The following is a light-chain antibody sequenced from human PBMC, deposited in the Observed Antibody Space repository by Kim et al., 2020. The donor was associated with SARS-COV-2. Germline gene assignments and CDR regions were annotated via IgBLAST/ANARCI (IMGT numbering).Light chain of an antibody. CDR1: QSVSSSY. J-gene: IGKJ4*01. V-gene: IGKV3-20*01. Sequence: EIELTQSPGTLSLSPGERATLSCRASQSVSSSYLAWYQQKPGQAPRLLIYGASSRATGIPDRFSGSGSGTDFTLTISRLEPEDFAVYYCQQYGSSPLAFGGGTKVDLK. CDR2: GAS. CDR3: QQYGSSPLA.